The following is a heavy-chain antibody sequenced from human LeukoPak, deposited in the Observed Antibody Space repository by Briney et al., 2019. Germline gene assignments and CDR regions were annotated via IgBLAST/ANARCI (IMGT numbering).Heavy chain of an antibody. CDR3: AKVNTVTYIIRGAFDI. Sequence: GRSLTLSCAASGVTISSYAMSWLRQAPGKGLEWVSDIYDSGGSTYYLDSVKGRFTISRDNSKNTLYMQMNRLRAEDTAVYSCAKVNTVTYIIRGAFDIWGRGTMVTVSS. V-gene: IGHV3-23*01. CDR2: IYDSGGST. CDR1: GVTISSYA. J-gene: IGHJ3*02. D-gene: IGHD4-11*01.